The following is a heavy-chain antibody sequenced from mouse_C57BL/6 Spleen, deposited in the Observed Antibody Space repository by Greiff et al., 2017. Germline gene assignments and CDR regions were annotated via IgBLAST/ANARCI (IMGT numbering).Heavy chain of an antibody. CDR3: AREGSGQGYAMDY. CDR2: INYDGSST. J-gene: IGHJ4*01. CDR1: GFTFSDYY. V-gene: IGHV5-16*01. Sequence: EVQLVESEGGLVQPGSSMKLSCTASGFTFSDYYMAWVRQVPEKGLEWVANINYDGSSTYYLDSLKSRFIISRDNAKNILYLQMSSLKSEDTATYYCAREGSGQGYAMDYWGQGTSVTVSS. D-gene: IGHD3-2*02.